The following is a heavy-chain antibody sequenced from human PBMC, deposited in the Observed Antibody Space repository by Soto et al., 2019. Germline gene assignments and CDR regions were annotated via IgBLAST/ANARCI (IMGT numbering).Heavy chain of an antibody. V-gene: IGHV3-48*03. CDR3: ARETLTYTDDAFDF. CDR2: IRSSSSIK. D-gene: IGHD3-16*01. CDR1: GFIFSRYD. Sequence: LRLSCAASGFIFSRYDMNWVRQAPGKGLEWLSYIRSSSSIKDYSDSVKGRFTISRDDAKNSLYLQMNSLRAEDTAVYYCARETLTYTDDAFDFWGQGTMVTVSS. J-gene: IGHJ3*01.